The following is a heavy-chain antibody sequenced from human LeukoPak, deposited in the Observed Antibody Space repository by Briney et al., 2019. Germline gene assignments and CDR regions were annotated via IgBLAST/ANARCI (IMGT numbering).Heavy chain of an antibody. CDR3: GRETDFGVVTN. V-gene: IGHV6-1*01. CDR1: GDSVSSNGAA. D-gene: IGHD3-3*01. J-gene: IGHJ4*02. Sequence: QSQTLSLTCAISGDSVSSNGAAWDWIRQSPSRGLEWLGRTYYRSQQWYSDYAPSVKGRITINADTSQNQFSLHLNSVTPEDTAVYYCGRETDFGVVTNWGQGTLVTVSS. CDR2: TYYRSQQWYS.